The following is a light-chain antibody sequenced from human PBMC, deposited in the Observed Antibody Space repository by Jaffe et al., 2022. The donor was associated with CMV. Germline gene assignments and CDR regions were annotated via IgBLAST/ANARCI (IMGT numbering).Light chain of an antibody. CDR3: QQYYSTPPNT. V-gene: IGKV1-NL1*01. Sequence: DIQMTQSPSSLSASVGDRVTITCRASQGISNSLAWYQQKPGKAPKLLLSATSRLESGVPSRFSGSGSGTDYSLTISSLQPEDFATYYCQQYYSTPPNTFGQGTKLEIK. J-gene: IGKJ2*01. CDR2: ATS. CDR1: QGISNS.